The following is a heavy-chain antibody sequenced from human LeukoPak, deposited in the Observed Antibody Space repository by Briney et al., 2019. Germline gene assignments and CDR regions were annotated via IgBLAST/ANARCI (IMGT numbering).Heavy chain of an antibody. Sequence: EASVKVSCKASGYTFTSYYMHWVRQAPGQGLEWMGIINPSGGSTSYAQKFQGRVTMTRDMSTSTVYMELSSLRSEDTAVYYCATAYCSGGSCYDFLDYWGQGTLVTVSS. CDR3: ATAYCSGGSCYDFLDY. V-gene: IGHV1-46*01. D-gene: IGHD2-15*01. CDR2: INPSGGST. J-gene: IGHJ4*02. CDR1: GYTFTSYY.